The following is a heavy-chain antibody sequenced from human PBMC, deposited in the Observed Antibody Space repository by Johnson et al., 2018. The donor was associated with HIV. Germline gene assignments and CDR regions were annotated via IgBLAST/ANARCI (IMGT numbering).Heavy chain of an antibody. CDR3: ARTCRGSSWYRVSGTDGFDI. J-gene: IGHJ3*02. V-gene: IGHV3-9*01. CDR1: GFTFDDYA. Sequence: VQLVESGGGLVQPGRSLRLSCAASGFTFDDYAMHWVRQAPGKGLEWVSGISWNSGSIGYADSVKGRFTISRDRSKNTLYLQMNSLRAEDTAVYYCARTCRGSSWYRVSGTDGFDIWGQGTMVTVSS. CDR2: ISWNSGSI. D-gene: IGHD6-13*01.